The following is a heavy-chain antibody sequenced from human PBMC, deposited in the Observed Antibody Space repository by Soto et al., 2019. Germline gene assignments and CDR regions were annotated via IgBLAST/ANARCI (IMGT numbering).Heavy chain of an antibody. CDR1: GGSIISYY. CDR3: ALLWIAPQHCSYFDY. J-gene: IGHJ4*02. CDR2: IYYSGST. V-gene: IGHV4-59*08. Sequence: SETLSLPCTVSGGSIISYYWSWIRQPPGKGLEWIGYIYYSGSTNYNPSLKSRGTISVDTSKNQFSLKLTPVTAADTAVYYCALLWIAPQHCSYFDYWGKGTLVTVSS. D-gene: IGHD3-10*01.